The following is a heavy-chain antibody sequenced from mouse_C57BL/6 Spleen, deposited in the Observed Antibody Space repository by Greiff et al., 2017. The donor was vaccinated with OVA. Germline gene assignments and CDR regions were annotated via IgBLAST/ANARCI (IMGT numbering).Heavy chain of an antibody. Sequence: QVQLKESGAELVKPGASVKISCKASGYAFSSYWMTWVKQRPGKGLEWIGQIYPGDGDTNYNGKFKGKATLTADKSSSTAYMQLSSLTSEDSAVYFCARTGTNYAMDYWGQGTSVTVSS. CDR2: IYPGDGDT. V-gene: IGHV1-80*01. CDR3: ARTGTNYAMDY. CDR1: GYAFSSYW. J-gene: IGHJ4*01. D-gene: IGHD4-1*01.